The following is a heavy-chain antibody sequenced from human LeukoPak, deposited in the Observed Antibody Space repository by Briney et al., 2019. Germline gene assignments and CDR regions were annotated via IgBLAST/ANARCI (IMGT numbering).Heavy chain of an antibody. V-gene: IGHV3-66*01. CDR2: IYSGGST. CDR1: GFTVRSNY. CDR3: ARDGGPPRDYYYGMDV. D-gene: IGHD3-16*01. J-gene: IGHJ6*02. Sequence: GGSLRLSCAASGFTVRSNYMSWVRQAPGKGLEWVSVIYSGGSTYYADSVKGRFTISRDNSKNTLYLQMNSLRAEDTAVYYCARDGGPPRDYYYGMDVWGQGTTVTVSS.